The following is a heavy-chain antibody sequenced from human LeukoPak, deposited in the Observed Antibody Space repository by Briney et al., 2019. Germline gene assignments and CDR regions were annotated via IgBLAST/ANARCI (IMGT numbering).Heavy chain of an antibody. CDR1: GLTGSHNY. Sequence: GGSLRLSCAASGLTGSHNYVSWVRQAPGKGLEWVSAIHTSGDTCYADSVKGRFTISRDTSKNTLYLQINSLRVEDTAVYYCIVFGDSNHWGQGTLVTVSS. CDR2: IHTSGDT. J-gene: IGHJ5*02. D-gene: IGHD4-17*01. CDR3: IVFGDSNH. V-gene: IGHV3-53*01.